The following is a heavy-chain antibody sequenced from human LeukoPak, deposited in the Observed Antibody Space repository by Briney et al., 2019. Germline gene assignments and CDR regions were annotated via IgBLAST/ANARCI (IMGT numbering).Heavy chain of an antibody. J-gene: IGHJ3*02. CDR1: GGSISSGSYY. CDR2: IYTSGST. V-gene: IGHV4-61*02. D-gene: IGHD2-2*02. CDR3: ARTVGYCSSTSCYTKAFDI. Sequence: SETLSLTCTVSGGSISSGSYYWSWIRQPAGKGLEWIGRIYTSGSTSYNPSLKSRVTISVDTSKNQFSLKLSSVTAADTAVYYCARTVGYCSSTSCYTKAFDIWGQGTMVTVSS.